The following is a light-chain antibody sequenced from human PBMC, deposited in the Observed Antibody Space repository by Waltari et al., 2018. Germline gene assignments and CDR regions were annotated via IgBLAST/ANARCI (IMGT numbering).Light chain of an antibody. CDR1: QSVGGY. J-gene: IGKJ2*01. CDR3: QQRAGWPLYS. CDR2: GVS. V-gene: IGKV3-11*01. Sequence: EIVLTQSPDTLSLSPGERATLSCRASQSVGGYLAWYQHKPGQAPRLLISGVSNRATGIPARFSGSGSGTDFTLTISSLEPEDFAVYYCQQRAGWPLYSFGQGTRLEI.